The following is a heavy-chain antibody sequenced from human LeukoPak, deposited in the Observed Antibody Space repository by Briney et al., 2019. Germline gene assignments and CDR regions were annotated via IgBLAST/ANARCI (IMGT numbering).Heavy chain of an antibody. V-gene: IGHV3-66*01. CDR2: IYSGGST. Sequence: TSETLSLTCTVSGGSISSYYWSWVRQAPGKGLEWVSVIYSGGSTYYADSVKGRFTISRDNSKNTLYLQMNSLRAEDTAVYYCARVRGGSILTGYYNYWGQGTLVTVSS. CDR1: GGSISSYY. CDR3: ARVRGGSILTGYYNY. J-gene: IGHJ4*02. D-gene: IGHD3-9*01.